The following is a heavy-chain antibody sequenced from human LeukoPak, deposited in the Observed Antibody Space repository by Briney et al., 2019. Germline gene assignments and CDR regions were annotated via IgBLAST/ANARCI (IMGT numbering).Heavy chain of an antibody. CDR2: ISSSSGYI. CDR3: AREYYDYVWGSYRVRALFDY. Sequence: GGSLRLSCAASAFTFSSYSMNWVRQAPGKGLEWVSSISSSSGYIYYADSVKGRFTISRDNAKNSLYLQMNSLRAEDTAVYYCAREYYDYVWGSYRVRALFDYWGQGTLVTVSS. CDR1: AFTFSSYS. J-gene: IGHJ4*02. V-gene: IGHV3-21*01. D-gene: IGHD3-16*02.